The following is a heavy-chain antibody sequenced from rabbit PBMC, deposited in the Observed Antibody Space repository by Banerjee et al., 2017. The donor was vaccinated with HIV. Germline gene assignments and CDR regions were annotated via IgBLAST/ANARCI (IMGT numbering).Heavy chain of an antibody. CDR1: GFSFSGNAY. Sequence: QSLEESGGDLVKPGASLTLTCTASGFSFSGNAYMCWVRQAPGKGLEWIACIGVGSSGSTAYATWATGRFTISKTSSTTVTLQMTSLTAADTATYFCATSDSSYWYAFNLWGPGTLVTVS. V-gene: IGHV1S40*01. CDR2: IGVGSSGST. CDR3: ATSDSSYWYAFNL. D-gene: IGHD8-1*01. J-gene: IGHJ4*01.